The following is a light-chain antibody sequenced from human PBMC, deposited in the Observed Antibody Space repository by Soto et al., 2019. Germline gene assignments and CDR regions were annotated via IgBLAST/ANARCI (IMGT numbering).Light chain of an antibody. V-gene: IGKV2-28*01. Sequence: DIVMTQSSLSLPVAPGEAASISGRSRQSLLHSDGYNYLDWYVQKPGQSPQLLICMGSDRASGVPDRFSGSGSGTDFTLTISRVEAEDVGVYYCMQPLQSWTFGQGTKVDI. CDR2: MGS. CDR1: QSLLHSDGYNY. CDR3: MQPLQSWT. J-gene: IGKJ1*01.